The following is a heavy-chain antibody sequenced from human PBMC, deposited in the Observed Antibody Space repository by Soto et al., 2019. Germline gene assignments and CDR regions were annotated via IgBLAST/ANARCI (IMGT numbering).Heavy chain of an antibody. J-gene: IGHJ6*02. Sequence: EVQLVESGGGLVQPGGSLKVSCAASGFTFSDSTIHWVRQASGKGLEWVGRIRSEVYSYATVCAASVKDRFTISRDDYKNTAYLQMNSLKIADTAVYYCSRCSGSSCMDVWGQGTTVTVSS. CDR1: GFTFSDST. CDR2: IRSEVYSYAT. V-gene: IGHV3-73*02. D-gene: IGHD3-10*02. CDR3: SRCSGSSCMDV.